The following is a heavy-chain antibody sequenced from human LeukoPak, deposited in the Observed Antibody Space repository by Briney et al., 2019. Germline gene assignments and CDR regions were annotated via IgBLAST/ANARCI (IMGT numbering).Heavy chain of an antibody. Sequence: GASVKVSCKASGYTFINYGIIWVRQAPGQGLEWMGWISADNGNTNYAQKLQDRVTMTTDTSTSTAYMELRSLRSDDTALYYCARVIPPGPYYYHGMDVWGQGTTVTVSS. V-gene: IGHV1-18*01. CDR2: ISADNGNT. J-gene: IGHJ6*02. D-gene: IGHD3-16*01. CDR3: ARVIPPGPYYYHGMDV. CDR1: GYTFINYG.